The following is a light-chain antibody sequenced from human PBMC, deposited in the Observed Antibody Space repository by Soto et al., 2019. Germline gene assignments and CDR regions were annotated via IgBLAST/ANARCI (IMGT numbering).Light chain of an antibody. CDR2: EVN. CDR3: SSYTSSGTLV. J-gene: IGLJ3*02. Sequence: QSALTQPASVSGSPGQSITISCTGTASDVGGYNYVSWYQQHPDKAPKLMIYEVNNRPSGVSNRFSGSKSGDTASLTISGLQAEDEADYYCSSYTSSGTLVFGGGTKLTVL. CDR1: ASDVGGYNY. V-gene: IGLV2-14*01.